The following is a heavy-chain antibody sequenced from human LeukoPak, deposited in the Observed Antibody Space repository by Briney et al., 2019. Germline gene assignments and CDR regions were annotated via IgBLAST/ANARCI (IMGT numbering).Heavy chain of an antibody. Sequence: SVKVSCKASVLTFTSSVMQCMPQARGQRLECIGWIVVGSGNTNYAQKFQERVTITRDMSTSTAYMELSSLRSEDTAVYYCAVRDYDFWRGYHSWGQGTLVTVSS. V-gene: IGHV1-58*02. CDR1: VLTFTSSV. CDR2: IVVGSGNT. J-gene: IGHJ4*02. D-gene: IGHD3-3*01. CDR3: AVRDYDFWRGYHS.